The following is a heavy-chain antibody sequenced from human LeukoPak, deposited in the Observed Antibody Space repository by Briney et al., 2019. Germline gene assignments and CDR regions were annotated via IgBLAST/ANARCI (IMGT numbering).Heavy chain of an antibody. CDR2: IYPHSGGT. Sequence: ASANVSCKASGYTFTEYYIQWVRQAAGQGPAWMGWIYPHSGGTNYAQKFQGRVTMTRDKSISKAYMELSRLRSDDTAVYYCARDQVDAGSYFALFDYWGQGTLVTVSS. CDR1: GYTFTEYY. D-gene: IGHD1-26*01. CDR3: ARDQVDAGSYFALFDY. J-gene: IGHJ4*02. V-gene: IGHV1-2*02.